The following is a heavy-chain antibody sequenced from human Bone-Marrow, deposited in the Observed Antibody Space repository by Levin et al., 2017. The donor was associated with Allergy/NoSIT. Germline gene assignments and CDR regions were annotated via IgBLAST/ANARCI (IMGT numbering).Heavy chain of an antibody. D-gene: IGHD3-10*01. Sequence: PGGSLRLSCAASGFTFDDYALHWVRQPPGKGLEWVSVISWNSRTVAYADSVKGRFTISRDNAKNSLYLQMNGLRVEDTAFYYCAKDSDASGSYSYGLDVWGQGTTVTVSS. V-gene: IGHV3-9*01. J-gene: IGHJ6*02. CDR3: AKDSDASGSYSYGLDV. CDR2: ISWNSRTV. CDR1: GFTFDDYA.